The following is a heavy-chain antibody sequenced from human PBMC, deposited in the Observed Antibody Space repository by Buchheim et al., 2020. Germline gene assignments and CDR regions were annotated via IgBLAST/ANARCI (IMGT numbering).Heavy chain of an antibody. CDR1: GFTFSSYA. V-gene: IGHV3-23*01. J-gene: IGHJ5*02. Sequence: EVQLLESGGGLVQPGGSLRLSCAASGFTFSSYAMSWVRQAPGKGLEWVSSISGSGGSTYYADSVKGRFTISRDNSKTTLYLQMNSLRAEDTAVYYCAKKGYGSSTSFNWFDPWGQGTL. CDR3: AKKGYGSSTSFNWFDP. CDR2: ISGSGGST. D-gene: IGHD2-2*01.